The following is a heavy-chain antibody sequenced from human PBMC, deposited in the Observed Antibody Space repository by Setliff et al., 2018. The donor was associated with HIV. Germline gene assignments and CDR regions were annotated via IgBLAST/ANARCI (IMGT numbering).Heavy chain of an antibody. CDR2: FSYSGTTMYT. J-gene: IGHJ4*02. Sequence: PSETLSLTCTVSGGSSIGSSFQSTWIRQSPGKGLVWIADFSYSGTTMYTNYNPSLESRVTVSEDTSRNQCSLKLTPVTADDTAIYYCARGPSFAYWGQGLLVTVSS. CDR1: GGSSIGSSFQ. V-gene: IGHV4-39*07. CDR3: ARGPSFAY.